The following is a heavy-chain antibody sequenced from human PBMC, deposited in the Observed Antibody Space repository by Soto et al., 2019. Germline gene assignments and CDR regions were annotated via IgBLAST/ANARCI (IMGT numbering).Heavy chain of an antibody. V-gene: IGHV4-31*03. CDR1: GGSISSGGYY. Sequence: QVQLQESGPGLVKPSQTLSLTCTVSGGSISSGGYYWSWIRQHPGKGLEWIGYIYYSGSTYYNPSLKGRVTISVDTSKNQFSLKLSSVTAADTAVYYCARDRYSSSSFLPEAWFDPWGQGTLVTVSS. J-gene: IGHJ5*02. CDR3: ARDRYSSSSFLPEAWFDP. D-gene: IGHD6-6*01. CDR2: IYYSGST.